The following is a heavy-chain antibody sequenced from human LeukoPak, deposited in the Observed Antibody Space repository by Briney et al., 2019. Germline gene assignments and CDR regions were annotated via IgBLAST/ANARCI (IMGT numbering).Heavy chain of an antibody. V-gene: IGHV4-38-2*02. CDR1: GYSISSGYS. J-gene: IGHJ4*02. CDR3: ARGFHRYNYDSGAYSVY. Sequence: SETLSLTCTVSGYSISSGYSWAWIRQPPGKGLEWIGSIYHTGSTYYNPSLKSRVTISVDMSKSQFSLKVSSVTAADTAVYYCARGFHRYNYDSGAYSVYWGQGTLVTVSS. CDR2: IYHTGST. D-gene: IGHD3-22*01.